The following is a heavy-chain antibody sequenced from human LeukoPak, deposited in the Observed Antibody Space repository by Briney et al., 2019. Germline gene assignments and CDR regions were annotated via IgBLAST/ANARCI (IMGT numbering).Heavy chain of an antibody. CDR2: IYPGDSDT. Sequence: GEPLKISGKGSGYSFTSYWIGGVRQLPGKGLGCMGIIYPGDSDTRYSPSFQGQVTISADKSIHTAYLQWSSLKASDTAMYYCARPRQRGYLDAFDIWGQGTMVTVSS. CDR3: ARPRQRGYLDAFDI. D-gene: IGHD6-25*01. J-gene: IGHJ3*02. V-gene: IGHV5-51*01. CDR1: GYSFTSYW.